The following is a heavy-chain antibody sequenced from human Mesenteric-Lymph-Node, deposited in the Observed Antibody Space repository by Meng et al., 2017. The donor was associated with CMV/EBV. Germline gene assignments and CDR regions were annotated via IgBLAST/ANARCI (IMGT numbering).Heavy chain of an antibody. Sequence: SSFTCYWISWLRQRPGKGLEWMGGVDPNDNYTNNSPSYQGHVTISAAKSISTAYLQWSSLKASDTAMYYYARQKKPSIAVAAGWFDPWGQGTLVTVSS. CDR2: VDPNDNYT. V-gene: IGHV5-10-1*01. CDR1: SSFTCYW. D-gene: IGHD6-19*01. CDR3: ARQKKPSIAVAAGWFDP. J-gene: IGHJ5*02.